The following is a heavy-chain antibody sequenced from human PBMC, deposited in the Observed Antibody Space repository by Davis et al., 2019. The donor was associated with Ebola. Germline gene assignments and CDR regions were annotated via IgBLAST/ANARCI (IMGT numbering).Heavy chain of an antibody. CDR3: ARRHGKQALFDY. J-gene: IGHJ4*02. CDR1: GYTFTSYD. D-gene: IGHD6-13*01. V-gene: IGHV1-8*01. Sequence: ASVKVSCKASGYTFTSYDINWVRQATGQGLEWMGWMNPNSGNTGYAQKFQGRVTMTRNTSISTTYMELSSLRSEDTAVYYCARRHGKQALFDYWGQGTLVTVSS. CDR2: MNPNSGNT.